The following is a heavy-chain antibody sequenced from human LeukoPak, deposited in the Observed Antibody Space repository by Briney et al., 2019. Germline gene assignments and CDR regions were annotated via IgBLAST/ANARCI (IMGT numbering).Heavy chain of an antibody. J-gene: IGHJ4*02. Sequence: GGSLGLSCAASGFTFSGHWIHWVRQVPGKGLVWVSIISTDGSITRYADSVKGRFTVTRDNAKNTLYLEMNGLRAEDTAVYFCARDIGRAPDHWGQGTLVIVSS. CDR3: ARDIGRAPDH. CDR1: GFTFSGHW. V-gene: IGHV3-74*01. CDR2: ISTDGSIT. D-gene: IGHD1-26*01.